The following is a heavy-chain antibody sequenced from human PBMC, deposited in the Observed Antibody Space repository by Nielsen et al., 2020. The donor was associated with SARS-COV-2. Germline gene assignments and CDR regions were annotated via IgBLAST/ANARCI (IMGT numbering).Heavy chain of an antibody. CDR2: ISWNSGSI. D-gene: IGHD6-13*01. J-gene: IGHJ4*02. V-gene: IGHV3-9*01. Sequence: SLKISCAASGFTFDDHAMHWVRQAPGKGLEWVSGISWNSGSIAYADSVKGRFTISRDNAKSSLYLQMNSLRAEDTALYYCAKDPSDGYSSSWYFDNWGQGTLVTVSS. CDR1: GFTFDDHA. CDR3: AKDPSDGYSSSWYFDN.